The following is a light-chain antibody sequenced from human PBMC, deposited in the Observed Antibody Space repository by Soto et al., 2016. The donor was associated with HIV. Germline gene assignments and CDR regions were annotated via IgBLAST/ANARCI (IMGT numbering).Light chain of an antibody. CDR2: DDS. CDR3: QVWGSSSDHWV. Sequence: SYELTQPPSVSVAPGKTATIACGGNNIESKSVHWYQQRPGQAPVLVVYDDSDRPSGIPERFSGSNSANTATLTISRVEAGDEADYYCQVWGSSSDHWVFGGGTKLTVL. J-gene: IGLJ3*02. V-gene: IGLV3-21*03. CDR1: NIESKS.